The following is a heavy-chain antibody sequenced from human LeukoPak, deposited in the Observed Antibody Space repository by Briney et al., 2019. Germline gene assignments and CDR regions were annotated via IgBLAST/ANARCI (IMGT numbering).Heavy chain of an antibody. Sequence: SETLSLTCTVSGGPMSINSYYWNWMRQSPGKELEWIGNIYHSGSTHYNPSLKSRVTISVDTSTSHFSLKLTSVTAADTAVYYCARGYCSGGSCPFDSWGRGTLVTVSS. D-gene: IGHD2-15*01. CDR2: IYHSGST. CDR3: ARGYCSGGSCPFDS. V-gene: IGHV4-61*03. CDR1: GGPMSINSYY. J-gene: IGHJ4*02.